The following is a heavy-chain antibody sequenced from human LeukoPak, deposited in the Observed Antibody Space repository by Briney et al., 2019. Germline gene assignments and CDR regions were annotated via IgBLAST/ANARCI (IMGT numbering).Heavy chain of an antibody. D-gene: IGHD3-10*01. Sequence: SQTLSLTCTVSGGSISSGGYYWSWIRQHPGKGLEWIGYIYYSGSTYYNPSLKSRVTISVDTSKNQFSLKLSSVTAADTAVYYCARASGLLRFGELIPITNWFDPWGQGTLVTVSS. CDR1: GGSISSGGYY. J-gene: IGHJ5*02. CDR2: IYYSGST. V-gene: IGHV4-31*03. CDR3: ARASGLLRFGELIPITNWFDP.